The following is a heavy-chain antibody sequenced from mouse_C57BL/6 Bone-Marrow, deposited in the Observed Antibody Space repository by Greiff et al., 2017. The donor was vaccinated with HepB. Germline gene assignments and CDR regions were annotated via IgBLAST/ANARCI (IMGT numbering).Heavy chain of an antibody. J-gene: IGHJ3*01. CDR3: ARAGYYNFAY. CDR1: GYTFTSYG. CDR2: IYPRSGNT. Sequence: VKLVESGAELARPGASVKLSCKASGYTFTSYGISWVKQRTGQGLEWIGEIYPRSGNTYYNEKFKGKATLTADKSSSTAYMELRSLTSEDSAVYFCARAGYYNFAYWGQGTLVTVSA. D-gene: IGHD2-12*01. V-gene: IGHV1-81*01.